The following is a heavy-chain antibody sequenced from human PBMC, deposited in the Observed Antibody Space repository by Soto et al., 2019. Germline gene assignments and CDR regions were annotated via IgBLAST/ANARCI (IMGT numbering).Heavy chain of an antibody. CDR1: GGSLSGYY. J-gene: IGHJ4*02. CDR2: INHSGST. CDR3: ARGPMGWWFYNLDY. Sequence: SETLSLTCAVYGGSLSGYYWSWIRQPPGKGLEWIGEINHSGSTNYNPSLKSRVTISVDTSKNQFSLKLSSVTAADTAVYYCARGPMGWWFYNLDYLGQGTLVTVSS. V-gene: IGHV4-34*01. D-gene: IGHD2-15*01.